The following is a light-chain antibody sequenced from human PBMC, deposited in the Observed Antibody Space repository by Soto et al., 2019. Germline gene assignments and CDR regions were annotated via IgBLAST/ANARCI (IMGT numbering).Light chain of an antibody. J-gene: IGKJ5*01. CDR2: DAS. CDR3: QQYNSYPYT. CDR1: QSISSW. Sequence: DIQMTQSPSTLSAYVGERVTITCRASQSISSWLAWYQQKPGKAPKLLIYDASSLQSGVPSRFSGSGSGTEFTLTISSLQPDDFATYYCQQYNSYPYTFGQGTRLEIK. V-gene: IGKV1-5*01.